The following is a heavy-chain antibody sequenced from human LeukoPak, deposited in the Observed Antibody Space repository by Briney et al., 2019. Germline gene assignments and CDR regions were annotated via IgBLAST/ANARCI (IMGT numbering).Heavy chain of an antibody. CDR1: GFSLRTSGMC. CDR2: IDWDDDE. CDR3: ARIPYGANSEGFDY. D-gene: IGHD4-23*01. V-gene: IGHV2-70*01. Sequence: SGPALVKPTQTLTLTGSFSGFSLRTSGMCVSWIRQPPGKALEWLALIDWDDDEYYCTSLKTRLTISKDTSKNHVVLTMTNMDPVDTATYYCARIPYGANSEGFDYWGQGTLVTVSS. J-gene: IGHJ4*02.